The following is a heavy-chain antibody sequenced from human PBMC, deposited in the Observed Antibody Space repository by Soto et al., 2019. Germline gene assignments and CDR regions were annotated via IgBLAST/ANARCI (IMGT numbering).Heavy chain of an antibody. CDR1: GFIFKMYW. CDR3: ARRKARITKFGVVEACDI. CDR2: SRNKANSYST. D-gene: IGHD3-3*01. Sequence: EVQLVESGGGLVPPGGSVRLSCAASGFIFKMYWMHWVRQSPGKGLEWVGRSRNKANSYSTEYAASVKGRFVFSRDESKNSLYLQMNSLKAEDTALYYCARRKARITKFGVVEACDIWGQGTMVTVS. J-gene: IGHJ3*02. V-gene: IGHV3-72*01.